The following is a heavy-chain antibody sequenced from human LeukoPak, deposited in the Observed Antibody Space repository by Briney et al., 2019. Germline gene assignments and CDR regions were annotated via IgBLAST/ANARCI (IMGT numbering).Heavy chain of an antibody. J-gene: IGHJ4*02. CDR3: ARARGYSSGPFDY. D-gene: IGHD6-19*01. Sequence: GGSLRLSCAASGFTVSSNYMSWVRQAPGKGLERVSVIYSGGSTYYADSVKGRFTISRDNSKNTLYLQMNSLRAEDTAVYYCARARGYSSGPFDYWGQGTLVTVSS. CDR1: GFTVSSNY. CDR2: IYSGGST. V-gene: IGHV3-66*02.